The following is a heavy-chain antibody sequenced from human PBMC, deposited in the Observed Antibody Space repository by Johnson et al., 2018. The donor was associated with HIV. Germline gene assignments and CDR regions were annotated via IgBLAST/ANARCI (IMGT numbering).Heavy chain of an antibody. CDR3: ARVDTAMTYDAFDI. CDR2: FYSGGST. J-gene: IGHJ3*02. D-gene: IGHD5-18*01. V-gene: IGHV3-66*01. CDR1: GFTVSSNY. Sequence: VQLVESGGGVVQPGGSLRLSCAASGFTVSSNYMSWVRQAPGKGLEWVSVFYSGGSTYYADSVKGRFTISRDNSKNTLYLQMNSRRAEDTAVYYCARVDTAMTYDAFDIWGQGTMVTVSS.